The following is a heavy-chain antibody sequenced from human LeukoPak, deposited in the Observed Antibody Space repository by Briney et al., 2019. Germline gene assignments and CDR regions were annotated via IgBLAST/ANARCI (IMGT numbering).Heavy chain of an antibody. D-gene: IGHD2/OR15-2a*01. CDR3: ARGRYYLDP. V-gene: IGHV3-74*01. CDR2: FNSDGRSA. CDR1: GFTFSTYW. Sequence: GGSLRLSCAASGFTFSTYWMHWVRQAPGKGLVWVSRFNSDGRSAYYADSVKGRFTISRNNAKNTLYLQMNSLRAEDTGVYYCARGRYYLDPWGQGTLVTVSS. J-gene: IGHJ5*02.